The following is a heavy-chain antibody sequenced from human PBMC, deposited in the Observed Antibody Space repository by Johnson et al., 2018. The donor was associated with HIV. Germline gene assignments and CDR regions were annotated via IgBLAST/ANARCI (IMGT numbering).Heavy chain of an antibody. CDR3: AKEKAGRYYDSSGYSLDDAFDI. CDR1: GFAFRSYW. Sequence: MQLVESGGGLVQPGGSLRLSCAASGFAFRSYWMHWVRQAPGRGLEWVGRIKSKRDGGAIDYAAPVKGRFTISRDNSKNTLYLQMNSLRAEDTAVYYCAKEKAGRYYDSSGYSLDDAFDIWGQGTMVTVSS. V-gene: IGHV3-15*01. D-gene: IGHD3-22*01. J-gene: IGHJ3*02. CDR2: IKSKRDGGAI.